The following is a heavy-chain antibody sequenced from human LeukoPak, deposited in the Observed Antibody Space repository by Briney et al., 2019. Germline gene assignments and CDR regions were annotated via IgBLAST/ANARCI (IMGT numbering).Heavy chain of an antibody. D-gene: IGHD6-6*01. Sequence: ASVKVSCKASGYTFTGYYMHWVRQARGQGVEWMGWINPNSGGTNYAHKFQGRVTMTRDTSISTAYMELSRLRSDDTAVYYCARGESIAGLGYWGEGTLVTVSS. CDR1: GYTFTGYY. CDR3: ARGESIAGLGY. CDR2: INPNSGGT. V-gene: IGHV1-2*02. J-gene: IGHJ4*02.